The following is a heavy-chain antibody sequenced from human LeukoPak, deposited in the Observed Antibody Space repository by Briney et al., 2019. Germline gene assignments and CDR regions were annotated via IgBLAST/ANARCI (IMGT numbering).Heavy chain of an antibody. D-gene: IGHD3-3*01. CDR1: GGSISSGSYY. V-gene: IGHV4-61*02. Sequence: SETLSLTCTVSGGSISSGSYYWSWIRQPAGKGLEWIGRIYTSGSTNYNPSLKSRVTISVDTSKNQFSLKLSSVTAADTAVYYCARGAPVEVEWLLYSWFDPWGQGTLVTVSS. CDR3: ARGAPVEVEWLLYSWFDP. J-gene: IGHJ5*02. CDR2: IYTSGST.